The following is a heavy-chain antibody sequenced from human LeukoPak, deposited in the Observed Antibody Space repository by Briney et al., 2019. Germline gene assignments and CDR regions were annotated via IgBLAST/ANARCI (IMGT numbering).Heavy chain of an antibody. Sequence: GALRLCCAASGFTFSNAWMSWVRQAPGKGLEWVGRIKSKTDGGTTDYAAPVKGRFTISRDDSKNTLYLQMNSLKTEDTAVYYCTTVLEVVVGIDYWGQGTLVTVSS. J-gene: IGHJ4*02. CDR3: TTVLEVVVGIDY. CDR1: GFTFSNAW. CDR2: IKSKTDGGTT. D-gene: IGHD2-15*01. V-gene: IGHV3-15*01.